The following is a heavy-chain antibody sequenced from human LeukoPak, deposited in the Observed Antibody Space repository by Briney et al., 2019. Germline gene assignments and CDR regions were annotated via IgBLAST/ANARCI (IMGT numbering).Heavy chain of an antibody. CDR3: ARGRTAMV. Sequence: SETLSLTCAVYGGSFSGYYWSWIHQPPGKGLEWIGEINHSGSTNYNPSLKSRVTISVDTSKNQFSLKLSSVTAADTAVYYCARGRTAMVWGQGTLVTVSS. CDR1: GGSFSGYY. CDR2: INHSGST. J-gene: IGHJ4*02. D-gene: IGHD5-18*01. V-gene: IGHV4-34*01.